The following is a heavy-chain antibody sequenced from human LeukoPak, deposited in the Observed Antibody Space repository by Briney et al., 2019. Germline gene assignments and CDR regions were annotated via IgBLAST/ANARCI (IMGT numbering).Heavy chain of an antibody. V-gene: IGHV3-9*01. CDR1: GFTFDDYA. CDR2: ISWNSGSI. CDR3: AKEARPYYDFWSGTRHMDV. J-gene: IGHJ6*02. Sequence: GGSLRLSCAASGFTFDDYAMQWVRHAPGKGLEWVSGISWNSGSIGYADSVKGRFTISRDNAKNSLYLQMNSLRAEDTALYYCAKEARPYYDFWSGTRHMDVWGQGTTVTVSS. D-gene: IGHD3-3*01.